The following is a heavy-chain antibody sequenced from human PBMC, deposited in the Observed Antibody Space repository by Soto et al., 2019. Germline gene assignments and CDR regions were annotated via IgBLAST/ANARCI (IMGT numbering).Heavy chain of an antibody. CDR3: ARDLAADGPFDY. J-gene: IGHJ4*02. V-gene: IGHV1-18*01. D-gene: IGHD6-13*01. CDR2: ISAYNGNT. CDR1: GYTFTSYA. Sequence: QVQLVQSGAEVKKPGASVKVSCKTSGYTFTSYAISWVRQAPGQGLEWMGWISAYNGNTHYAQKLQGRVTMTTDTSTRTAYMELRSMRSDATAVYYCARDLAADGPFDYWGQGTLVTVSS.